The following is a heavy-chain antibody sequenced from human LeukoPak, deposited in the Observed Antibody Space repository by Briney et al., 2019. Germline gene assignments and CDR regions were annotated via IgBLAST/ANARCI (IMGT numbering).Heavy chain of an antibody. Sequence: GGSLRLSCAASGFTFSSYEMNWVRQAPGKGLEWVSDISSSGRIIYYADSVKGRFTISRDNTKNSLYLQMNSLRAEDTAVYYCARVSRYANDYWGQGTLDTVSS. D-gene: IGHD2-2*01. CDR2: ISSSGRII. CDR1: GFTFSSYE. J-gene: IGHJ4*02. CDR3: ARVSRYANDY. V-gene: IGHV3-48*03.